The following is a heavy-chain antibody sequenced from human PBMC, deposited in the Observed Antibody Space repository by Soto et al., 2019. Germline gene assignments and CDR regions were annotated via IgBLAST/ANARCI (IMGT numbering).Heavy chain of an antibody. Sequence: PGGFLRLSCAASGVTFSSYSMNWVRQEPGKRLEWVSYISSSSSTIYYADSVKGRFTISRDNAKNSLYLQMNSLRSDDTSVYYCARGDLTAMVLIYVAFDIWGQGTTVTVSS. CDR2: ISSSSSTI. CDR1: GVTFSSYS. V-gene: IGHV3-48*01. D-gene: IGHD5-18*01. J-gene: IGHJ3*02. CDR3: ARGDLTAMVLIYVAFDI.